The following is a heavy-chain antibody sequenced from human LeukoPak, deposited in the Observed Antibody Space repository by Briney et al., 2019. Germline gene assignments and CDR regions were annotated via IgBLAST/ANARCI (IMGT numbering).Heavy chain of an antibody. CDR1: GGTFSSYA. CDR3: ARAPRVRGVIHYYYGMDV. V-gene: IGHV1-69*06. CDR2: IIPIFGTA. D-gene: IGHD3-10*01. Sequence: SVKVSCKASGGTFSSYAISWVRQAPGQGLEWMGGIIPIFGTANYAQKFQGRVTITADKSTSTAYMELSSLRSEDTAVYYCARAPRVRGVIHYYYGMDVWGKGTTVTASS. J-gene: IGHJ6*04.